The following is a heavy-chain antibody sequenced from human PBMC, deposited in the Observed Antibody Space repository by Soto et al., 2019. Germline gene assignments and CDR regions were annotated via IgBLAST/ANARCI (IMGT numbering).Heavy chain of an antibody. V-gene: IGHV3-49*04. CDR3: TRDPGIAAAGTSYYYYGMDV. CDR1: GFTFGDYA. Sequence: SLRLSCTASGFTFGDYAMSWVRQAPGKGLEWVGFIRSKAYGGTTEYAASVKGRFTISRDDSKSIAYLQMNSLKTEDTAVYYCTRDPGIAAAGTSYYYYGMDVWGQGTTVTAP. D-gene: IGHD6-13*01. CDR2: IRSKAYGGTT. J-gene: IGHJ6*02.